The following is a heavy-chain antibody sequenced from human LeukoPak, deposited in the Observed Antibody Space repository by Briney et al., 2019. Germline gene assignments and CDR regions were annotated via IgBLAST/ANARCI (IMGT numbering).Heavy chain of an antibody. Sequence: ASVKVSCKASVGTFSSYAISWVRQAPGQGLEWMGRIIPILGIANYAQKFQGRVTITADKSTSTAYMELSSLRSEDTAVYYCARDSLYSSGWYGYYYGMDVWGQGTTVTVSS. CDR2: IIPILGIA. CDR3: ARDSLYSSGWYGYYYGMDV. V-gene: IGHV1-69*04. D-gene: IGHD6-19*01. J-gene: IGHJ6*02. CDR1: VGTFSSYA.